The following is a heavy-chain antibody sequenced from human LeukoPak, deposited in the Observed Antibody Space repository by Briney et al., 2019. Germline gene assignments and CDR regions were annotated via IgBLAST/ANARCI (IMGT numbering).Heavy chain of an antibody. J-gene: IGHJ4*02. CDR1: GYTFTGYY. V-gene: IGHV1-69*06. D-gene: IGHD3-9*01. CDR3: ARSSVDNFDY. Sequence: SVKVSCKASGYTFTGYYMHWVRQAPGQGLEWMGGIIPIFGTANYAQKFQGRVTITADKSTSTAYMELSSLRSEDTAVYYCARSSVDNFDYWGQGTLVTVSS. CDR2: IIPIFGTA.